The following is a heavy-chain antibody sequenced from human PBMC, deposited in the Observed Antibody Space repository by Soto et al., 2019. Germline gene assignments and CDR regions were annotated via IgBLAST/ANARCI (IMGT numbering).Heavy chain of an antibody. CDR1: GGTFSSYA. J-gene: IGHJ4*02. CDR3: ARDPYYGDYDYYFDY. Sequence: ASVKVSCKASGGTFSSYAISWVRQAPGQGLEWMGGIIPIFGTANYAQKFQGRVTITADESTSTAYVELSSLRSEDTAVYYCARDPYYGDYDYYFDYWGQGTLVTVSS. CDR2: IIPIFGTA. D-gene: IGHD4-17*01. V-gene: IGHV1-69*13.